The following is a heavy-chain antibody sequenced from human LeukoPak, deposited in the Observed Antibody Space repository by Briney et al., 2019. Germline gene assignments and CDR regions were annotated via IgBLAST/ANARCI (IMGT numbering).Heavy chain of an antibody. Sequence: PGGSLRLSCAASGFTFSNAWMSWVRQAPGKGLEWVGRIKSKTDGGTTDYAAPVKGRFTISRDDSKNTLYLQMNSLKTEDTAVHYCTTRGITMVLGPAFDIWGQGTLGTVSS. D-gene: IGHD3-10*01. J-gene: IGHJ3*02. V-gene: IGHV3-15*01. CDR1: GFTFSNAW. CDR2: IKSKTDGGTT. CDR3: TTRGITMVLGPAFDI.